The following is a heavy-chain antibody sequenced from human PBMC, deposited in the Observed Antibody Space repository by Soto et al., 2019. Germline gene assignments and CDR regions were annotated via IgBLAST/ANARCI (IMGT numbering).Heavy chain of an antibody. CDR2: IYHSGST. D-gene: IGHD6-25*01. CDR1: GYSISSGYY. V-gene: IGHV4-38-2*01. Sequence: SETLSLTCAVSGYSISSGYYWGWIRKPPGKGLEWIGSIYHSGSTYYNPSLKSRVTISVDTSKNQFSLKLSSVTAADTAVYYGARGIAARVNYYGMDVWGQGTRVTVSS. CDR3: ARGIAARVNYYGMDV. J-gene: IGHJ6*02.